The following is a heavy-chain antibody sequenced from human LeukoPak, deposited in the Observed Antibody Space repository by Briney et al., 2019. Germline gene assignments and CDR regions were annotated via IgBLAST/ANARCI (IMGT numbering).Heavy chain of an antibody. CDR1: GFTFSSYA. CDR3: AKELGFWNGYSSPNNCFDP. V-gene: IGHV3-23*01. CDR2: ITTTGGNT. J-gene: IGHJ5*02. Sequence: GGSLRLSCAASGFTFSSYAMSWVRQAPGKGLEWVSTITTTGGNTYYADSVKGRFTISRDNSKNTLYVQMNSLRAEDTAMYYCAKELGFWNGYSSPNNCFDPWGQGTLVTVSS. D-gene: IGHD3-3*01.